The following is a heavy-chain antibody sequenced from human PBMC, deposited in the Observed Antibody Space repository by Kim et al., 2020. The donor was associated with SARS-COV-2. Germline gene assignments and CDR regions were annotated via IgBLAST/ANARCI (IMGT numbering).Heavy chain of an antibody. J-gene: IGHJ4*02. V-gene: IGHV3-23*01. Sequence: SVKGRFTISRDNSKNTLYLQMNSLRAEDTAVYYCAKDPRNDIVVVPAALGWGQGTLVTVSS. CDR3: AKDPRNDIVVVPAALG. D-gene: IGHD2-2*01.